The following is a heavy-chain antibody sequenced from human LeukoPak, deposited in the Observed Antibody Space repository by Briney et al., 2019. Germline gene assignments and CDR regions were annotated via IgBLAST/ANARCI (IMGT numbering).Heavy chain of an antibody. D-gene: IGHD3-10*01. CDR3: AKSRSGSANWALRIFDN. CDR1: GFSFGSEA. CDR2: ISPGGGTT. Sequence: GGSLRLSCVVSGFSFGSEAMSWVRPAPGRGLEWVSSISPGGGTTYYADSVKGRFTISRDNSENTLYVEMNSLRAEDTAIYYCAKSRSGSANWALRIFDNWGQGTLVSVSS. V-gene: IGHV3-23*01. J-gene: IGHJ4*02.